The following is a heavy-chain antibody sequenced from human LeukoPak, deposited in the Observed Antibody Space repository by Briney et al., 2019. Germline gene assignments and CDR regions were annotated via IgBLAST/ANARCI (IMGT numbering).Heavy chain of an antibody. J-gene: IGHJ5*02. Sequence: GGSLRLSCAASGVTFNTWWMAWVRQAPGKGLEWVASIIPDGSAKYYVDSVKGRFTISRDNAMNSLYLQPNSLRLEDTALYYCADVDSGAWGQGTLVTVSS. V-gene: IGHV3-7*01. D-gene: IGHD6-19*01. CDR2: IIPDGSAK. CDR3: ADVDSGA. CDR1: GVTFNTWW.